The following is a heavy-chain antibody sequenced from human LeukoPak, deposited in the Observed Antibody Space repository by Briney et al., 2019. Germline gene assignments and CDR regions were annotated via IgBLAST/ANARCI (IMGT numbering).Heavy chain of an antibody. D-gene: IGHD1-7*01. CDR3: ASLGTGTMEFDY. J-gene: IGHJ4*02. CDR2: IYYSGST. V-gene: IGHV4-39*01. Sequence: SETLSLTCTVSGGSISSSSYHWGWIRQPPGKGLEWIGSIYYSGSTYYNPSLKSRVTISVDTSKNQFSLKLSSVTAADTAVYYCASLGTGTMEFDYWGQGTLVTVSS. CDR1: GGSISSSSYH.